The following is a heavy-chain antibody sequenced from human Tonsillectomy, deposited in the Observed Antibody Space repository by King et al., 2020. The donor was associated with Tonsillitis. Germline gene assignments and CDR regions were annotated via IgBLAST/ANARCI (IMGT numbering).Heavy chain of an antibody. J-gene: IGHJ2*01. CDR1: GFTFSTYA. CDR3: ARTNYYDSSGYNDYWYFDL. Sequence: VQLVESGGGVVQPGRSLRLSCAASGFTFSTYAMHWVRQAPGKGLEWVAVISYDGNNKYYADSVKGRFAISRDNSKNTLYLQMNSLRAEDTAVYYCARTNYYDSSGYNDYWYFDLCGRGTLVTVSS. D-gene: IGHD3-22*01. CDR2: ISYDGNNK. V-gene: IGHV3-30*09.